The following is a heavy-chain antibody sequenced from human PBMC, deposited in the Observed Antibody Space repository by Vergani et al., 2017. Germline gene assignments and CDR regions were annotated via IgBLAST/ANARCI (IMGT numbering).Heavy chain of an antibody. V-gene: IGHV3-30-3*01. CDR3: ARDLTPNIVVVPAAIRD. CDR1: GFTFSSYA. CDR2: ISYDGSNK. J-gene: IGHJ4*02. Sequence: QVQLVESGGGVVQPGRSLRLSCAASGFTFSSYAMHWVRQAPGKGLEWVAVISYDGSNKYYADSVKGRFTISRDNAKNSLYLQMNSLRAEDTAVYYCARDLTPNIVVVPAAIRDWGQGTLVTVSS. D-gene: IGHD2-2*02.